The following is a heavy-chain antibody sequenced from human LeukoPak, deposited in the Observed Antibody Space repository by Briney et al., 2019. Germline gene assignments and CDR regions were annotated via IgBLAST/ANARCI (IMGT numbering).Heavy chain of an antibody. CDR3: ARPNTRYEYYFDY. CDR1: GFTYSNYW. CDR2: IKQDGSEK. Sequence: GGSLRLSWAASGFTYSNYWMSWVRQAPGKGLEWVANIKQDGSEKYYVDSVKGRFTISRDNAKNSLYLQMNSLRAEDTAVYYCARPNTRYEYYFDYWGQGTLVTVSS. D-gene: IGHD2-2*02. V-gene: IGHV3-7*03. J-gene: IGHJ4*02.